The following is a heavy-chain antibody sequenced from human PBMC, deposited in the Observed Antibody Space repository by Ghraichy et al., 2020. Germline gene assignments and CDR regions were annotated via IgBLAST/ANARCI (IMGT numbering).Heavy chain of an antibody. J-gene: IGHJ6*02. V-gene: IGHV3-66*01. CDR2: IYSSGST. D-gene: IGHD1-7*01. Sequence: GGSLRLSCAVSGFAVFSNYMTWVRQAPGKGLELVSVIYSSGSTYYSDSVRGRFTASRDISKNTLHLQMNSLRAGDTAVYYCAKAPGLVGSTFHEYYGMDVCGQGTTVTVSS. CDR1: GFAVFSNY. CDR3: AKAPGLVGSTFHEYYGMDV.